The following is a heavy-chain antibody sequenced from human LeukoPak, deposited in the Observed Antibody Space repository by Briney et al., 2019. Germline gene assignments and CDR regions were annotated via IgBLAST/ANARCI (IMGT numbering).Heavy chain of an antibody. CDR1: GFTFDDYA. CDR3: AKDKADSGYAYLFDY. J-gene: IGHJ4*02. D-gene: IGHD5-12*01. CDR2: ISWDGGST. Sequence: GGSLRLSCAASGFTFDDYAMHWVRQAPGKGLEWVSLISWDGGSTYYTDSVKGRFTISRDNSKNSLYLQMNSLRAEDTALYYCAKDKADSGYAYLFDYWGQGTLVTVSS. V-gene: IGHV3-43D*03.